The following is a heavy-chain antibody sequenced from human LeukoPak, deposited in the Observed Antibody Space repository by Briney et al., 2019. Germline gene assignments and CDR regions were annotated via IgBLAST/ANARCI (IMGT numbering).Heavy chain of an antibody. CDR3: ARYSDTGYSSSWYSTPFDY. Sequence: GGSLRLSCAASGFTFRSYSMKWVRQAPGKGLEWVSSISSSSSYIYYADSVKGRFTITRDNAKNLLYLQMNSLRAEDTAVYYCARYSDTGYSSSWYSTPFDYWGQGTLVTVSS. V-gene: IGHV3-21*06. J-gene: IGHJ4*02. CDR1: GFTFRSYS. D-gene: IGHD6-13*01. CDR2: ISSSSSYI.